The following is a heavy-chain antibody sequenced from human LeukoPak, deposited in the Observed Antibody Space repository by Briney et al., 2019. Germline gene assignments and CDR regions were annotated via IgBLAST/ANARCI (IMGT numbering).Heavy chain of an antibody. D-gene: IGHD3-10*01. CDR3: ARGRYYYAAKNENTEYYYYGMDV. CDR1: GGSISSYY. J-gene: IGHJ6*02. Sequence: SETLSLTCTVSGGSISSYYWSWIRQPAGKGLEWIGRIYTSGSTNYNPSLKSRVTMSVDTSKNQFSLKLSSVTAADTAVYYCARGRYYYAAKNENTEYYYYGMDVWGQGTTVTVSS. CDR2: IYTSGST. V-gene: IGHV4-4*07.